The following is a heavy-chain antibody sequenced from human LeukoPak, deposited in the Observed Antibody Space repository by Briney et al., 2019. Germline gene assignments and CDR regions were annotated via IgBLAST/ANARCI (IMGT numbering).Heavy chain of an antibody. V-gene: IGHV4-59*01. J-gene: IGHJ4*02. CDR3: ASSRGPSSSWSFDS. CDR2: IYYTGST. Sequence: PSETLSLTCSFSIVSLKNYYWNWIRQSPGKGLQWIGYIYYTGSTDYNFSLKSRVTISLDTSENQFSLRLNSVTAADSAVYFCASSRGPSSSWSFDSWGQGILVTVSS. D-gene: IGHD6-13*01. CDR1: IVSLKNYY.